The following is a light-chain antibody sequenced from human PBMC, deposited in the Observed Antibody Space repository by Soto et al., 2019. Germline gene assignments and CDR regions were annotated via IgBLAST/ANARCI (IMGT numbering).Light chain of an antibody. CDR1: QSVLYSSNNKNY. V-gene: IGKV4-1*01. J-gene: IGKJ4*01. CDR2: WAS. CDR3: KQYFSIPLT. Sequence: DIVMTQSPDSLAVSLGEWATIDCKSSQSVLYSSNNKNYLAWYQQKPGQPPKLLIYWASTRESGVPDRFIGSGSGTDFTLTITSLEAEDVAVYYCKQYFSIPLTFGGGTKVEIK.